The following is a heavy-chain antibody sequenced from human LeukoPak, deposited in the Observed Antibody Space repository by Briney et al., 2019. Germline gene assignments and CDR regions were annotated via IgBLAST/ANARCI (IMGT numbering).Heavy chain of an antibody. Sequence: GASVKVSCKASGYTFTIYGISWVRQAPGQGLEWMGCISAYNGNTNYAQKLQGRVTTTTDTSTSTAYMELRSLRSDDTAVYYCARDHDFWSGYPNNWFDPWGQGTLVTVSS. CDR3: ARDHDFWSGYPNNWFDP. CDR2: ISAYNGNT. J-gene: IGHJ5*02. V-gene: IGHV1-18*01. CDR1: GYTFTIYG. D-gene: IGHD3-3*01.